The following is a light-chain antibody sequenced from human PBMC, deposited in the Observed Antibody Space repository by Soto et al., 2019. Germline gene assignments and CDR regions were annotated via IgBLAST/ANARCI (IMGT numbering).Light chain of an antibody. CDR1: SSNIGAGYD. Sequence: QSVLTQPPSVSGAPGQGVTICCTGSSSNIGAGYDVHWYQQLPGTAPKLLIYGNSNRPSGVPDRFSGSKSGTSASLAITGLQAEHEADYYCQSYDSSLSGWVFGGGTKVTVL. J-gene: IGLJ3*02. CDR2: GNS. V-gene: IGLV1-40*01. CDR3: QSYDSSLSGWV.